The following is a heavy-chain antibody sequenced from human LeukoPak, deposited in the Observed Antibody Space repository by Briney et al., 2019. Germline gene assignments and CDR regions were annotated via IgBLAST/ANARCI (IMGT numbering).Heavy chain of an antibody. V-gene: IGHV3-7*03. CDR1: GFTFGKYW. CDR3: ARDQYDTWSRRGNFDS. D-gene: IGHD3-3*01. Sequence: GGSLRLSCVASGFTFGKYWMSWVRQAPGKGLEWVANIKLDGSEKNYVDSVKGRFTISRDNTKNSLYLQMNSLRVEDTAVFYCARDQYDTWSRRGNFDSWGQGTLVIVPS. CDR2: IKLDGSEK. J-gene: IGHJ4*02.